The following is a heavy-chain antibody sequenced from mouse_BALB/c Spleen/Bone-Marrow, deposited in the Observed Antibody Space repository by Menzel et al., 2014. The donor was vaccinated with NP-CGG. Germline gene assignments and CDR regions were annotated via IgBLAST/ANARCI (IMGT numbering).Heavy chain of an antibody. Sequence: VMLVESGPGLVAPSQSLSIPCTVSGFSLTSYGVHWVRQPPGKGLEWLGVIWAGGSIIYNSALMSRLSISKDNSKSQVFLKMNSLQTDDTAMYYCASSYYGSSQFAYWGQGTLVAVSA. CDR3: ASSYYGSSQFAY. CDR2: IWAGGSI. D-gene: IGHD1-1*01. V-gene: IGHV2-9*02. J-gene: IGHJ3*01. CDR1: GFSLTSYG.